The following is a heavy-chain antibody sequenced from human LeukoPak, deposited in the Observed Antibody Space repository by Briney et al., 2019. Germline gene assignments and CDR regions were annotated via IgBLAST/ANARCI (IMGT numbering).Heavy chain of an antibody. V-gene: IGHV5-10-1*01. CDR2: IDPSDSYT. D-gene: IGHD3-22*01. CDR1: GYSFTSYW. J-gene: IGHJ6*02. Sequence: GESLKISCKGSGYSFTSYWISWVRQMPGKGLEWMGRIDPSDSYTNYSPSFQGHVTISADKSISTAYLQWSSLKASDTAMYYCARHPQYSSYYDRWYGYYYYGMDVWGQGTTVTVSS. CDR3: ARHPQYSSYYDRWYGYYYYGMDV.